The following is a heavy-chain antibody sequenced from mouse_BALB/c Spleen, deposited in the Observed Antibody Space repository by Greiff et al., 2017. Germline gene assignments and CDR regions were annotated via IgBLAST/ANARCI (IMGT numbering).Heavy chain of an antibody. Sequence: QVQLQQSGPELVKPGASVKISCKASGYAFSSSWMNWVKQRPGQGLEWIGRIYPGDGDTNYTGKFKGKATLTAAKSSSTAYMRLSILTSVDSAVYFCARSTMITTFAYWGQGTLVTVSA. CDR3: ARSTMITTFAY. V-gene: IGHV1-82*01. D-gene: IGHD2-4*01. J-gene: IGHJ3*01. CDR1: GYAFSSSW. CDR2: IYPGDGDT.